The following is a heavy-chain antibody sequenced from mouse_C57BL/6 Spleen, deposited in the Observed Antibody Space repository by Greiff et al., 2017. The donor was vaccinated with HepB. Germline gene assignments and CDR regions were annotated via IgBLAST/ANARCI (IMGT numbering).Heavy chain of an antibody. CDR1: GYTFTGYW. J-gene: IGHJ4*01. Sequence: QVQLQQSGAELMKPGASVKLSCKATGYTFTGYWIEWVKQRPGHGLEWIGEILPGSGSTNYSEKFKGKGTFTADTSSNTAYMQLSSLTTEDSAIYYCVRQLRLRVPYYYAMDYWGQGTSVTVSS. CDR2: ILPGSGST. V-gene: IGHV1-9*01. D-gene: IGHD3-2*02. CDR3: VRQLRLRVPYYYAMDY.